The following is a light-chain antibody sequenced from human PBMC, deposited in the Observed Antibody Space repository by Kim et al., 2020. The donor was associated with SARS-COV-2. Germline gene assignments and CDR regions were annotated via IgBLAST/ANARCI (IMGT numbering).Light chain of an antibody. CDR3: QQRGNWPLT. V-gene: IGKV3-11*01. J-gene: IGKJ5*01. CDR2: DAS. Sequence: FAPGQRATRSCRARQGVSTYLAWYQQKPGQAPRLRMYDASNRATGSPARFSGSGSGTDFTLTISSLEPEDFALYYCQQRGNWPLTFGQGTRLEIK. CDR1: QGVSTY.